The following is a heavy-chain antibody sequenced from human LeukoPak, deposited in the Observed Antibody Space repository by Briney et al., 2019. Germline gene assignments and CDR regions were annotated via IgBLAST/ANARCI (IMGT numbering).Heavy chain of an antibody. CDR3: ARGDTQVNWFDP. CDR2: INHSGST. V-gene: IGHV4-34*01. J-gene: IGHJ5*02. Sequence: SETLSLTCAVDGGSFSGYYWSWIRQPPGKGLEWIGEINHSGSTNYNPSLKSRVTISVDTSKNQFSLKLSSVTAADTAVYYCARGDTQVNWFDPWGQGTLVTVSS. CDR1: GGSFSGYY. D-gene: IGHD2-2*02.